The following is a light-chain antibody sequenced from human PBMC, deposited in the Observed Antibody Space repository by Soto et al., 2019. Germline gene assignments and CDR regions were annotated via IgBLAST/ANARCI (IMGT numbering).Light chain of an antibody. J-gene: IGLJ2*01. CDR2: EVT. V-gene: IGLV2-8*01. Sequence: QSALTQPPSASGSPGQSVIISCTGTSSDVGGYNFVSWFQQHPGKAPKLMIYEVTKRPSGVPDRFSGSKSGNTASLTVSGLQAEDEGDYYCISYAAGNNYLVFGGGTQLTVL. CDR3: ISYAAGNNYLV. CDR1: SSDVGGYNF.